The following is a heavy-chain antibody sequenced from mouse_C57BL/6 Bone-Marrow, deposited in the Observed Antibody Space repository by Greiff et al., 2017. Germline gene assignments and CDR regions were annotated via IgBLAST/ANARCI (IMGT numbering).Heavy chain of an antibody. CDR2: INPDSSTI. CDR1: GIDFSRYW. CDR3: ARPITTVVARNYAMDY. Sequence: EVQLLESGGGLVQPGGSLILSCAASGIDFSRYWMSWVRRAPGTGLEWIGEINPDSSTINYAPSLKDKFIISRDNAKNTLYLQMSKVRSEDTALYYCARPITTVVARNYAMDYWGQGTSVTVAS. J-gene: IGHJ4*01. D-gene: IGHD1-1*01. V-gene: IGHV4-1*01.